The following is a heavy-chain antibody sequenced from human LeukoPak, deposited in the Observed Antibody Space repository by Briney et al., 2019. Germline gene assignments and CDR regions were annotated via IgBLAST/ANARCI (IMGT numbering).Heavy chain of an antibody. CDR1: GFTFSRYG. D-gene: IGHD6-13*01. J-gene: IGHJ4*02. Sequence: GGSLRLSCAASGFTFSRYGMHWVRQAPGKGLEWVAVIWYDGSNKYYADSLKGRFTISRDNSKNTLYLQMNSLRAEDTAVYYCARATYSSSRVDYWGRGTLVTVSS. CDR3: ARATYSSSRVDY. CDR2: IWYDGSNK. V-gene: IGHV3-33*01.